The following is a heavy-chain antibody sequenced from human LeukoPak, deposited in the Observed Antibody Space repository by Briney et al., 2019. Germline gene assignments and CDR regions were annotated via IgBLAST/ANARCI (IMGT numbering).Heavy chain of an antibody. Sequence: GGSLRLSCAASGFTFDDYAMHWVRQAPGKGLEWVSGISWNSGSIGYADSVKGRFTISRDNAKNSLYLQMNSLRAEDTALYYCVKDIGSVAGHFDYWGQGTLVTVSS. J-gene: IGHJ4*02. CDR3: VKDIGSVAGHFDY. V-gene: IGHV3-9*01. D-gene: IGHD6-19*01. CDR1: GFTFDDYA. CDR2: ISWNSGSI.